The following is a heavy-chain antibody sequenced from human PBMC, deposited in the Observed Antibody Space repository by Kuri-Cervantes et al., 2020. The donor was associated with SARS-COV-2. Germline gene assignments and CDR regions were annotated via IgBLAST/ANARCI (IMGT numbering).Heavy chain of an antibody. CDR1: GFTFSSYG. CDR3: ARIPYSYGSPFDYYGMDV. J-gene: IGHJ6*02. D-gene: IGHD5-18*01. V-gene: IGHV3-33*08. Sequence: GESLKISCAASGFTFSSYGMHWVRQVPGKGLEWVAVIWYDGSNKYYADSVKGRFTIPRDNSKNTLYLQMNSLRAEDTAVYYCARIPYSYGSPFDYYGMDVWGQGTTVTVSS. CDR2: IWYDGSNK.